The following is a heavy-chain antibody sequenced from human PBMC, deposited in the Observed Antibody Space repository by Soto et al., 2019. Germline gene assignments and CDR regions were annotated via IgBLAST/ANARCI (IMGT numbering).Heavy chain of an antibody. CDR1: GGSISSGGYY. D-gene: IGHD2-21*02. CDR3: ARLFCGGNCYPNY. Sequence: QVQLQESGPGLVKPSQTLSLTCTVSGGSISSGGYYWSWIRQHPGKGLEWIGYIYYSGSTYYNPSLKSRFTISLDTSKNQFSLQLSSVTAADTAVYFCARLFCGGNCYPNYWGQGTLVTVSS. V-gene: IGHV4-31*03. CDR2: IYYSGST. J-gene: IGHJ4*02.